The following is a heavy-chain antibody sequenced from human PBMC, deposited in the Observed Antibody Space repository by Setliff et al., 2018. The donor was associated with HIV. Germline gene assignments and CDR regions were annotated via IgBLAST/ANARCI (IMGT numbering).Heavy chain of an antibody. CDR3: ASRIYYYDESRVLREEGFVP. V-gene: IGHV4-39*01. Sequence: LSLTCSVSGGSIDNNKYYWTWIRQPPGKGLEWTGSIYHTGRTYYNRSLESRLTISIDTSKNQFSLELTSVTAADTAMYYCASRIYYYDESRVLREEGFVPWGQGTLVTVSS. CDR1: GGSIDNNKYY. J-gene: IGHJ5*02. D-gene: IGHD3-22*01. CDR2: IYHTGRT.